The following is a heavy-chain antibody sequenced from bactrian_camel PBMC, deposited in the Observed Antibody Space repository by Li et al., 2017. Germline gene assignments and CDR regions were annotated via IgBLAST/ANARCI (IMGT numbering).Heavy chain of an antibody. CDR3: AAQSTASCDYDVGRLGACRDEYEYNY. Sequence: QVQLVESGGDSVLAGGSLRLSCAASGHIYSSNCLGWFRQAPGKEREGVAFITGRGGTPYYTHSGRGRFAISGDSVKNTLYLQMNSLKPQDTAVYYCAAQSTASCDYDVGRLGACRDEYEYNYWGKGSEVAVS. V-gene: IGHV3-3*01. D-gene: IGHD4*01. J-gene: IGHJ4*01. CDR1: GHIYSSNC. CDR2: ITGRGGTP.